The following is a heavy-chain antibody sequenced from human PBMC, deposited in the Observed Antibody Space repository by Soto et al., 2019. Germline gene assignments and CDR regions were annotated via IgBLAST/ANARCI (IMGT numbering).Heavy chain of an antibody. CDR2: ISGGGDTT. D-gene: IGHD3-10*01. CDR1: GFTFNNYA. J-gene: IGHJ4*02. Sequence: EVQLLESGGGLVQPGGSLRLSCAASGFTFNNYAMSWVRQAPGKGLEWVSAISGGGDTTSYADSVKGRFTVSRDGPKNTLNVQMTSRRAKDTAVYYCAKGRGGSGSLTPRVDFWGQGTLVTVSS. V-gene: IGHV3-23*01. CDR3: AKGRGGSGSLTPRVDF.